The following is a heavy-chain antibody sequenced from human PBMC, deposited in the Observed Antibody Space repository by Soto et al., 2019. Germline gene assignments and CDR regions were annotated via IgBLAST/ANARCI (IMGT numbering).Heavy chain of an antibody. D-gene: IGHD3-10*01. Sequence: QVHLVQSGAEVKKPGAAVKVSCKASGYYFTDFYMHWVRQAPGQGLEWLGWINPNTGDTDYAQIFQGRVSLTRDTSTSTAYMEMTRLTSDDTAVYYCAKDPPRGVQLVVGDFWGQGTLVTVSS. J-gene: IGHJ4*02. CDR2: INPNTGDT. CDR3: AKDPPRGVQLVVGDF. CDR1: GYYFTDFY. V-gene: IGHV1-2*02.